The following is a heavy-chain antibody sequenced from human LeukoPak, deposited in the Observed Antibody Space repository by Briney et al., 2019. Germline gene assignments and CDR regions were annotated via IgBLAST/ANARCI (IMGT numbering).Heavy chain of an antibody. Sequence: GGSLRLSYAASGFTVSSNYMSWVRQAPGKGLEWVSVIYSGGSTYYADSVKGRFTISRDNSKNTLYLQMNSLRAEDTAVYYCASSLPGFHYYYYMDVWGKGTTVTVSS. V-gene: IGHV3-66*02. CDR3: ASSLPGFHYYYYMDV. J-gene: IGHJ6*03. CDR1: GFTVSSNY. CDR2: IYSGGST.